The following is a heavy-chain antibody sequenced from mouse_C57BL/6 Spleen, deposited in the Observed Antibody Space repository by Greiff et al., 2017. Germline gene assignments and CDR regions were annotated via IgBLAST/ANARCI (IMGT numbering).Heavy chain of an antibody. CDR1: GYAFSSSW. CDR3: ARDGYWNAMDY. Sequence: VQLQQSGPELVKPGASVKISCKASGYAFSSSWMNWVKQRPGKGLEWIGRIYPGDGDTNYNGKFKGKATLTADKSSSTAYMQLSSLTSEDSAVYFCARDGYWNAMDYRGQGTSVTVSS. CDR2: IYPGDGDT. J-gene: IGHJ4*01. D-gene: IGHD1-2*01. V-gene: IGHV1-82*01.